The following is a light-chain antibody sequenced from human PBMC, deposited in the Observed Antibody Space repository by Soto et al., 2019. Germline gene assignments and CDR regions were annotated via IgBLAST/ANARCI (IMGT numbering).Light chain of an antibody. CDR1: DSNVGSTA. V-gene: IGLV1-44*01. CDR3: SSHTNNILV. J-gene: IGLJ2*01. CDR2: INN. Sequence: QSVLTQPPSASGAPGQRVTISCSGSDSNVGSTAVNWYQQVPGTAPKLLIFINNQRPSGVPDRFSGSKSGTSASLAISGLQAEDEADYYCSSHTNNILVFGGGTKLTVL.